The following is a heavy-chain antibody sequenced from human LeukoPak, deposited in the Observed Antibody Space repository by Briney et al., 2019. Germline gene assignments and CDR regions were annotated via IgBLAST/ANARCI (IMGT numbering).Heavy chain of an antibody. CDR1: GDSISSGYY. D-gene: IGHD3-3*01. CDR3: ARATPHDFWGGYYTGLYYFDY. J-gene: IGHJ4*02. V-gene: IGHV4-38-2*02. Sequence: TETLSLTCTVSGDSISSGYYWGWIRQPPGKGLEWIGSIYHSGTTYYNPSLKSRVTISVDRSKNQFSLKLSSVTAADTAVYYCARATPHDFWGGYYTGLYYFDYWGQGTLVTVSS. CDR2: IYHSGTT.